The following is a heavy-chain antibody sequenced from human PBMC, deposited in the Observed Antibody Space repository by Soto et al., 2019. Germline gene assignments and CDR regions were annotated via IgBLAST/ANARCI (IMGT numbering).Heavy chain of an antibody. Sequence: EVQLVESGGGLVKPGGSLRLSCAASGFTFSSYSMNWVRQAPGKGLEWVSSISSSSSYIYYADSVKGRFTISRDNAKNSLYLQMNSLRAEDTAVYYCARANWGSSSCLACWGQGTLVTVSS. D-gene: IGHD6-13*01. CDR1: GFTFSSYS. V-gene: IGHV3-21*01. CDR2: ISSSSSYI. CDR3: ARANWGSSSCLAC. J-gene: IGHJ1*01.